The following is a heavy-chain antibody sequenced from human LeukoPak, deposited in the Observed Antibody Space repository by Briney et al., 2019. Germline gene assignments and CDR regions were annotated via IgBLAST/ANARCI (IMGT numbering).Heavy chain of an antibody. Sequence: GRSLRLSCARSGFSFSTYDMLWVRQAPGKGLEWVSAIGSGGDTYYTDSVKGRFTISRESAKNSFYLQMNSLNAGDTAVYFCARAVAGTDEIDSWGQGTLVTVSS. CDR3: ARAVAGTDEIDS. CDR1: GFSFSTYD. V-gene: IGHV3-13*01. J-gene: IGHJ4*02. D-gene: IGHD6-19*01. CDR2: IGSGGDT.